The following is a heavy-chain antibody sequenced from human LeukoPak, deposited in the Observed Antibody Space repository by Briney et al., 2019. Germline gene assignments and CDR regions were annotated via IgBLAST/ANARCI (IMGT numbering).Heavy chain of an antibody. J-gene: IGHJ4*02. D-gene: IGHD6-19*01. Sequence: GESLKISCKGSGYSFTSYWIGWVRQLPGKGLEWMGIIYPGDSDTRYSPSFQGQVTISADKSISTAYLQWSSLKASDTAMYYCARSRHQWLGLFDYWGQGTLVTVSS. CDR3: ARSRHQWLGLFDY. CDR2: IYPGDSDT. CDR1: GYSFTSYW. V-gene: IGHV5-51*01.